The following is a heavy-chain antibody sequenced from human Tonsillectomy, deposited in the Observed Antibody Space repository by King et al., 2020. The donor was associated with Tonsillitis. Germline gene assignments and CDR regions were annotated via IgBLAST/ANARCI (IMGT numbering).Heavy chain of an antibody. D-gene: IGHD6-19*01. V-gene: IGHV1-2*06. CDR3: VRDTGGWRSFDF. CDR2: INPDRGAA. CDR1: GYSFRGYL. Sequence: LQLVQSGAEVKRPGASVKVSCQTSGYSFRGYLIHWVRQAPGQGLDWMGRINPDRGAADYALRFEDRVIMTTDTSLKTAYLEVRRLRSEDTATYFCVRDTGGWRSFDFWGQGTRVIVSS. J-gene: IGHJ4*02.